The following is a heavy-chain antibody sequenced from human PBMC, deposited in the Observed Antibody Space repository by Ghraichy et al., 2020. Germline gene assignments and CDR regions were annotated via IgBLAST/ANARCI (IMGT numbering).Heavy chain of an antibody. J-gene: IGHJ4*02. CDR1: GFSFSSYG. D-gene: IGHD3-16*01. CDR2: ILYDGSNK. CDR3: AKDNGGGATDS. V-gene: IGHV3-30*02. Sequence: GGSLRLSCVASGFSFSSYGMHWVRQAPGKGLEWVAFILYDGSNKQYANSVKGRFTISRDYSTNTLHLQMNSLRAEDTAVYYCAKDNGGGATDSWGQGTLVTVSS.